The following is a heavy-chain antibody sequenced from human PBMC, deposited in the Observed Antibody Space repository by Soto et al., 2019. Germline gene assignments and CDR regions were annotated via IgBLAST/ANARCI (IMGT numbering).Heavy chain of an antibody. Sequence: GALRLSCAASVFTFSSYGMHWVRQAPGKGLEWVAVIWYDGSNKYYADSVKGRFTISRDNSKNTLYLQMNSLRAEDTAVYYCARGGGTALYYYYGMDVWGQGTTVTVSS. J-gene: IGHJ6*02. D-gene: IGHD3-16*01. CDR3: ARGGGTALYYYYGMDV. CDR1: VFTFSSYG. CDR2: IWYDGSNK. V-gene: IGHV3-33*01.